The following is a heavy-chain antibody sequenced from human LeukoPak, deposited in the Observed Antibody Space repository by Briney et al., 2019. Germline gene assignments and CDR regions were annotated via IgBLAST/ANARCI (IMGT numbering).Heavy chain of an antibody. J-gene: IGHJ2*01. CDR1: GDSVSSNSAA. CDR3: ARHLAAAGNSLYFDL. Sequence: SQTLSLTCAISGDSVSSNSAAWNWIRQSPSRGLEWLGRTYYRSKWYNDYAVSVKSRITINPDTSKNQFSLKLSSVTAADTAVYYCARHLAAAGNSLYFDLWGRGTLVTVSS. V-gene: IGHV6-1*01. CDR2: TYYRSKWYN. D-gene: IGHD6-13*01.